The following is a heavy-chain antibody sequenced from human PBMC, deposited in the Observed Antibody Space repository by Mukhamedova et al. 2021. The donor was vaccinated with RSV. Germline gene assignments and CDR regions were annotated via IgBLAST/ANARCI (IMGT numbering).Heavy chain of an antibody. CDR2: IYSGGDT. V-gene: IGHV3-53*01. J-gene: IGHJ4*02. D-gene: IGHD3-10*01. Sequence: GLEWVSIIYSGGDTYYADSVKGRFTISRDNSENTLYFQMNSLRAEDTAVYYCARLQLARGAFDYWGQGTLVTVSS. CDR3: ARLQLARGAFDY.